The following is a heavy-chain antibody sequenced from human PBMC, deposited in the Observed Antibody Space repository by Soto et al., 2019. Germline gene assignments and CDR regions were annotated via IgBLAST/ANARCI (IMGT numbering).Heavy chain of an antibody. D-gene: IGHD6-13*01. CDR3: ARGPYSSSWYWFDP. Sequence: SETLSLTCTVSGGSISSGGYYWSWIRQHPGKGLEWIGYIYYSGSTYYNPSLKSRVTISVDTSKNQFSLKLSSVTAAYTAVYYCARGPYSSSWYWFDPWGQGTLVTVSS. J-gene: IGHJ5*02. CDR1: GGSISSGGYY. CDR2: IYYSGST. V-gene: IGHV4-31*03.